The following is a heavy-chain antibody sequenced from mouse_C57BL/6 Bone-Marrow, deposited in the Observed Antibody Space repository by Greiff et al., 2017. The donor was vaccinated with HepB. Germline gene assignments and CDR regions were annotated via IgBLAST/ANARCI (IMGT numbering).Heavy chain of an antibody. Sequence: EVQLQESGGGLVQPKGSLKLSCAASGFTFNTYAMHWVRQAPGKGLEWVARIRSKSSNYATYYADSVKDTFTISRYDSQSMLYLKMNKLKTDDTAMYDCVREDGYFSAMAYWGQGTSVTVSS. D-gene: IGHD2-3*01. V-gene: IGHV10-3*01. CDR1: GFTFNTYA. CDR3: VREDGYFSAMAY. J-gene: IGHJ4*01. CDR2: IRSKSSNYAT.